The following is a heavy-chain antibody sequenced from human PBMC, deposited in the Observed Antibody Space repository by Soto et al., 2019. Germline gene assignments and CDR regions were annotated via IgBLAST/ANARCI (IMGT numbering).Heavy chain of an antibody. Sequence: GGSLRLSCAASGFTFSSYAMHWVRQAPGKGLEWVAVISYDGSNKYYADSVKGRFTISRDNSKNTLYLQMNSLRTEDTAVYYCATDTDSDSFSAYFDYWGQGTLVTVSS. CDR2: ISYDGSNK. J-gene: IGHJ4*02. CDR3: ATDTDSDSFSAYFDY. V-gene: IGHV3-30*04. CDR1: GFTFSSYA. D-gene: IGHD2-21*02.